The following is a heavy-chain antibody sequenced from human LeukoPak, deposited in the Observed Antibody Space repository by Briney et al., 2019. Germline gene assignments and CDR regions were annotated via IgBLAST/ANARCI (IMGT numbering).Heavy chain of an antibody. V-gene: IGHV3-7*01. CDR3: ATSKDTAGGPY. CDR2: IRQDGGAT. CDR1: GFTFSGFA. Sequence: GGSLRLSCAASGFTFSGFAMSWVRRTPGKGLEWLANIRQDGGATYYGGSVKGRFTISRDNAKNSLFLQMNSLRAEDTAVYYCATSKDTAGGPYWGQGTLVTVSS. D-gene: IGHD5-18*01. J-gene: IGHJ4*02.